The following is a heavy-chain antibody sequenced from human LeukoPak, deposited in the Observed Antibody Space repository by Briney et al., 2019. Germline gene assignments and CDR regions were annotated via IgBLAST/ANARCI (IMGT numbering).Heavy chain of an antibody. V-gene: IGHV1-69*05. J-gene: IGHJ6*02. Sequence: ASVKVSCKASGGTFSSYAISWVRQAPGQGLEVMGGIIPIFGTANYAQKLQGRVTMTTDTSTSTAYKELRSLRSDDTAVYYCARDSDFWSGYYMGYGMDVWGQGTTVTVSS. CDR1: GGTFSSYA. CDR2: IIPIFGTA. D-gene: IGHD3-3*01. CDR3: ARDSDFWSGYYMGYGMDV.